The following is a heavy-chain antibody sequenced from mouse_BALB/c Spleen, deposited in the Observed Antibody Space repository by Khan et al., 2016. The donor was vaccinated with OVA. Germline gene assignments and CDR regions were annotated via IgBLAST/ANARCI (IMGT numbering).Heavy chain of an antibody. V-gene: IGHV5-17*02. J-gene: IGHJ1*01. CDR1: GFTFSSFG. Sequence: DVMLVESGGGLVQPGGSRKLSCAASGFTFSSFGMHWVRQAPKKGLEWVAYMSSDSSTIYYVDTVKGRFTISRDNPKNTLFLQMTSLRSEDTAMYYCARSGGNFHWYFDVWGAGTSVTVSS. CDR2: MSSDSSTI. CDR3: ARSGGNFHWYFDV. D-gene: IGHD2-1*01.